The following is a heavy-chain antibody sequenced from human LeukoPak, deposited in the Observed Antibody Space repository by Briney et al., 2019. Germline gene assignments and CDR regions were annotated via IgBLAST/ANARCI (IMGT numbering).Heavy chain of an antibody. CDR2: IYHSGST. D-gene: IGHD6-19*01. J-gene: IGHJ6*02. Sequence: PSETLSLTCAVSGGSISSGGYFWSWIRQPPGKGLEWIGYIYHSGSTYYNPSLKSRVTISVDRSKNQFSLKLSSVTAADTAVYYCARVSAGYHYYGMDVWGQGTTVTVSS. CDR1: GGSISSGGYF. CDR3: ARVSAGYHYYGMDV. V-gene: IGHV4-30-2*01.